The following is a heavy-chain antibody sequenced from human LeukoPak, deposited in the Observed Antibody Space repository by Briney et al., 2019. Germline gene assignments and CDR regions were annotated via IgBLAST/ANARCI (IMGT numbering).Heavy chain of an antibody. D-gene: IGHD3-22*01. Sequence: PGGSLRLSCAASGFTFSNAWMSWVRQAPGKGLEWVGRIKSKTDGGTTDYAAPVKGRFTISRDDSKNTLYLQMNSLKTEDTAVYYCTTVGYDSSGYYSYYYYYYMDVWGKGTTVTISS. V-gene: IGHV3-15*01. CDR3: TTVGYDSSGYYSYYYYYYMDV. CDR1: GFTFSNAW. J-gene: IGHJ6*03. CDR2: IKSKTDGGTT.